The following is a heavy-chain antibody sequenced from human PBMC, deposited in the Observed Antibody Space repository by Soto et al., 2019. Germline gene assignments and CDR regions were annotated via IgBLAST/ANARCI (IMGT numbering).Heavy chain of an antibody. CDR3: ARDLDGSGSYYTDY. CDR1: GYIFITYG. Sequence: GASVKVSCKASGYIFITYGISWLRQSPGQGLEWMGRIGTYNGNTNYAQNLQGRVTMTTDTSTSTAYMELRSLRSDDTAVYYCARDLDGSGSYYTDYWGPGTLVTAPQ. CDR2: IGTYNGNT. J-gene: IGHJ4*02. D-gene: IGHD3-10*01. V-gene: IGHV1-18*01.